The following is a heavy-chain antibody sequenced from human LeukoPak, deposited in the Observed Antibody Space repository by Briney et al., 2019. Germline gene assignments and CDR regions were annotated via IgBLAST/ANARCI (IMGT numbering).Heavy chain of an antibody. CDR1: GGSISSYY. CDR2: IYSSGST. CDR3: ARDNLGSSSDY. Sequence: SETLSLTCTVSGGSISSYYWSCIRQPAGKGLEWIGRIYSSGSTNYSPSLKSRVTMSVDTSKNQFSLKLYSVTAADTAMYYCARDNLGSSSDYWGQGTLVTVSS. J-gene: IGHJ4*02. D-gene: IGHD6-6*01. V-gene: IGHV4-4*07.